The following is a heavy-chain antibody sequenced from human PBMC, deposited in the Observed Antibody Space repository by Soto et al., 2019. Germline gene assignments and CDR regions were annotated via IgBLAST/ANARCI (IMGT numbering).Heavy chain of an antibody. CDR2: ISAYNGNT. CDR3: ARVGHKIVVVTAIYYFDY. D-gene: IGHD2-21*02. CDR1: GYTFTSYG. V-gene: IGHV1-18*01. Sequence: ASVKVSCKASGYTFTSYGISWVRQAPGQGLEWMGWISAYNGNTNYAQKLRGRVTMTTDTSTNTAYMELRSLRSDDTAVYYCARVGHKIVVVTAIYYFDYWGQGTLVTVSS. J-gene: IGHJ4*02.